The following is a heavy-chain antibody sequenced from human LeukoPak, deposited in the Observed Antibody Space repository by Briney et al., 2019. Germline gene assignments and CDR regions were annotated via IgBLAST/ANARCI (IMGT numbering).Heavy chain of an antibody. D-gene: IGHD7-27*01. CDR2: IIPILGIA. J-gene: IGHJ2*01. CDR3: ARDVTTNWGTDWYFDL. Sequence: SVKVSCKASGGTFSSYTISWVRQAPGQGLEWMGRIIPILGIANYAQKFQGRVTITADKSTSTAYMELSSLRSEDMAVYYCARDVTTNWGTDWYFDLWGRGTLVTVSS. CDR1: GGTFSSYT. V-gene: IGHV1-69*04.